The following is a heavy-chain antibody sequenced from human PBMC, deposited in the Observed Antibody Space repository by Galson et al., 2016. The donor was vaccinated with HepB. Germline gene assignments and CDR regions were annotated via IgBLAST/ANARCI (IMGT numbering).Heavy chain of an antibody. V-gene: IGHV3-13*01. CDR1: GFTFSVYD. J-gene: IGHJ4*02. D-gene: IGHD6-19*01. CDR2: IGTADDT. Sequence: SLRLSCAASGFTFSVYDMHWVRQVMGKGLEWVSGIGTADDTYYPDSVQGRFTVSRGDDNNYLFLEMNDVRAGDTAMYYCAKGAAAVAGLYYLDAWGQGTLVTVS. CDR3: AKGAAAVAGLYYLDA.